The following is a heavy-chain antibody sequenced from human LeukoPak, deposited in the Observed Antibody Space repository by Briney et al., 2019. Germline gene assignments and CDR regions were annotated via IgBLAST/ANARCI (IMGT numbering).Heavy chain of an antibody. CDR3: ARSGDNWSCDN. Sequence: ASVKVSCKASGYTFSHYGVQWVRQAPGQTLEWMGWINAGTGDGKYSQKFQGRLTMTSDTSATTLCMELSSLRSEDTAVYYCARSGDNWSCDNWGQGTLVTVSS. D-gene: IGHD5-24*01. V-gene: IGHV1-3*01. CDR1: GYTFSHYG. CDR2: INAGTGDG. J-gene: IGHJ4*02.